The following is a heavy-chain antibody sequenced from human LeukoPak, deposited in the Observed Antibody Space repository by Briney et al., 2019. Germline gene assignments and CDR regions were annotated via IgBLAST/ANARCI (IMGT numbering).Heavy chain of an antibody. CDR2: IYYSGST. CDR1: GGSISSGGYY. J-gene: IGHJ4*02. V-gene: IGHV4-31*03. CDR3: ARDRSYYDSSGYFDY. Sequence: PSETLSLTCTVSGGSISSGGYYWSWLRQHPGKGLEWIGYIYYSGSTYYNPSLKSRVTISVDTSKNQFSLKLSSVSAADTAVYYCARDRSYYDSSGYFDYWGQGTLVTVSS. D-gene: IGHD3-22*01.